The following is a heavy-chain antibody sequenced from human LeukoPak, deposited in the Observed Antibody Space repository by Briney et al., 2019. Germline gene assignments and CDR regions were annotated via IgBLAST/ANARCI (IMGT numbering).Heavy chain of an antibody. CDR1: GFTFSSYS. D-gene: IGHD4-17*01. Sequence: GGSLRLSCAASGFTFSSYSMNWVRQAPGKGLEWVSSISSSSSYIYYADSVKGRFTISRDNAKNSLYLRMNSLRAEDTAVYYCAKITKATTPNYWGQGTLVTVSS. CDR2: ISSSSSYI. CDR3: AKITKATTPNY. J-gene: IGHJ4*02. V-gene: IGHV3-21*04.